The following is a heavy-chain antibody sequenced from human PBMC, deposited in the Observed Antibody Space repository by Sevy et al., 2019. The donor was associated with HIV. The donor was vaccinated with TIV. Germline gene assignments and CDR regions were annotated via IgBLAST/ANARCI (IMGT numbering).Heavy chain of an antibody. D-gene: IGHD3-22*01. Sequence: GESLKISCKDSGYSFTSHWIGWVRHMPGKGLEWMGIIYPDDSASRYSPSFQGQVTFSADKSISTAYLQWSSLKASDTAMYYCATSRSGYFDSSGYYIYWGQGTLVTVSS. CDR1: GYSFTSHW. J-gene: IGHJ4*02. CDR2: IYPDDSAS. CDR3: ATSRSGYFDSSGYYIY. V-gene: IGHV5-51*01.